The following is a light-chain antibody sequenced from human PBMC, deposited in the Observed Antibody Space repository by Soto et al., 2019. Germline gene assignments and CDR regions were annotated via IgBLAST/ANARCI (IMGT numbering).Light chain of an antibody. J-gene: IGKJ1*01. CDR2: DAS. Sequence: DIEMTQSPSTLSASAGDRATISCRASQSISTWLAWYQQRPGKAPKLLIYDASSLDSGVPTRFTGRGSGTEFTLTTSRLQHDYAATYYCLRYGCYASFGRGTKVEI. CDR3: LRYGCYAS. V-gene: IGKV1-5*01. CDR1: QSISTW.